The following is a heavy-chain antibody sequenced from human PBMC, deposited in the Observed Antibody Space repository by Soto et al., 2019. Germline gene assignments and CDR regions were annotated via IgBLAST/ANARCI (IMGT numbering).Heavy chain of an antibody. D-gene: IGHD6-19*01. V-gene: IGHV1-46*03. CDR2: INPSGGST. Sequence: ASVKVSCKASGYTFTSYYMHWVRQAPGQGLEWMGIINPSGGSTSYAQKFQGRVTMTRDTSTCTVYMELSSLRSEDTAVYYCARDYGSGAVAGTSYYYYYMDVWGKGTTVTVSS. CDR1: GYTFTSYY. CDR3: ARDYGSGAVAGTSYYYYYMDV. J-gene: IGHJ6*03.